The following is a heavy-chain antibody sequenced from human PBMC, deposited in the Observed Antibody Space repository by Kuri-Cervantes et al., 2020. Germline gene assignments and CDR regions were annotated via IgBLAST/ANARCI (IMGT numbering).Heavy chain of an antibody. J-gene: IGHJ4*02. D-gene: IGHD2-15*01. V-gene: IGHV3-23*01. CDR2: ISGSGGST. CDR1: GFTFSSYA. Sequence: GESLKISCAASGFTFSSYAMSWIRQAPGKGLEWVSAISGSGGSTYYADSVKGRFTISRDNSKNTLYLQINSRRAEDTAVYYCAKDRYPRVAAKYFDYWGQGTLVTVSS. CDR3: AKDRYPRVAAKYFDY.